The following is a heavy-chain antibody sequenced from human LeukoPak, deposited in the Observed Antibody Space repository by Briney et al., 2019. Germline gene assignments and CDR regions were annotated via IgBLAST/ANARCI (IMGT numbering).Heavy chain of an antibody. V-gene: IGHV3-48*01. CDR1: GFTFSSYS. J-gene: IGHJ4*02. CDR2: ISSSSSTI. Sequence: GGSLRLSCAASGFTFSSYSMNWVRQAPGKGLEWVSYISSSSSTIYYADSVKGRFTISRDNSKNTLYLQMNSLRAEDTAVYYCAKDMGYDILTGYYRSLGYWGQGTLVTVSS. CDR3: AKDMGYDILTGYYRSLGY. D-gene: IGHD3-9*01.